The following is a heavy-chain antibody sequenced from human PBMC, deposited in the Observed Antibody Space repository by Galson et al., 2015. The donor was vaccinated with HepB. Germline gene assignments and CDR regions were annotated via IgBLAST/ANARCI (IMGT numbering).Heavy chain of an antibody. V-gene: IGHV3-7*03. J-gene: IGHJ5*02. D-gene: IGHD2-15*01. Sequence: SLRLSCAASGFTFSSYWMSWVRQAPGKGLEWVANIKQDGSEKYYVDSVKGRFTISRDNAKNSLYLQMNSLRAEDTAVYYCARDLPPSCCSGGSCYLDSWFDPWGQGTLVTVSS. CDR3: ARDLPPSCCSGGSCYLDSWFDP. CDR2: IKQDGSEK. CDR1: GFTFSSYW.